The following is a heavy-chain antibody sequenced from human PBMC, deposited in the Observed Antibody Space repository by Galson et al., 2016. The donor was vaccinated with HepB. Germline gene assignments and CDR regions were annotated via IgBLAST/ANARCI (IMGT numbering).Heavy chain of an antibody. CDR1: GFTFSSYS. V-gene: IGHV3-48*01. J-gene: IGHJ6*02. D-gene: IGHD3-9*01. CDR3: ARFDFHGLDV. CDR2: ISGSSSTI. Sequence: SLRLSCAASGFTFSSYSMNWVRQAPGEGLEWVSYISGSSSTIYYAHSVKGRFTISRDNAKNSLYLQMTSLRAEDTAVYYCARFDFHGLDVWGQGTPVTVSS.